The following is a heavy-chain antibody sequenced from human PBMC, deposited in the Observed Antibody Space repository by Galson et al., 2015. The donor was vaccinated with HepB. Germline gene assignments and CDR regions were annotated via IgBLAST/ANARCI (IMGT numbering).Heavy chain of an antibody. Sequence: SLRLSCAASGVTFSRYGMHWVRQAPGQGLEWLAVVSYDGSSKNYAGSVKGRFTVSRDNSKNTQYLQMNSLRAEDTAVYYCAKEVVDTGMVTGFVRGRPYYYYYMDVWGKGTTVTVSS. CDR2: VSYDGSSK. CDR1: GVTFSRYG. CDR3: AKEVVDTGMVTGFVRGRPYYYYYMDV. D-gene: IGHD5-18*01. J-gene: IGHJ6*03. V-gene: IGHV3-30*18.